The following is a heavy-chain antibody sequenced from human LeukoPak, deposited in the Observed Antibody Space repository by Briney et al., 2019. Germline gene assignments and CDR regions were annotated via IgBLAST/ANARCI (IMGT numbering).Heavy chain of an antibody. CDR3: ARAERGCSSTSCYTPYYYYGMDV. J-gene: IGHJ6*02. CDR2: ISYDGSNK. D-gene: IGHD2-2*02. CDR1: GFTFSSYA. V-gene: IGHV3-30-3*01. Sequence: GGSLRLSCAASGFTFSSYAMHWVRQAPGKGLEWVAVISYDGSNKYYADSVKGRFTISRDNSKNTLYLQMNSLRAEDTAVYYCARAERGCSSTSCYTPYYYYGMDVWGQGTTVTVSS.